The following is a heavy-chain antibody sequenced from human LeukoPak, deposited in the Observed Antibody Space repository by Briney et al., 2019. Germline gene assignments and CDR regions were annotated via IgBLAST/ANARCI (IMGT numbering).Heavy chain of an antibody. CDR2: IYPGDSDT. V-gene: IGHV5-51*01. CDR1: GSSFTSYW. J-gene: IGHJ4*02. D-gene: IGHD3-16*02. Sequence: GESLQSSSKGSGSSFTSYWIGWVRQMPGKGLEWMGIIYPGDSDTRYSPSFQGQVTISADKSISTAYLQWSSLKASDTAMYYCASPHMITFGGVIAPPEYWGQGTLVTVSS. CDR3: ASPHMITFGGVIAPPEY.